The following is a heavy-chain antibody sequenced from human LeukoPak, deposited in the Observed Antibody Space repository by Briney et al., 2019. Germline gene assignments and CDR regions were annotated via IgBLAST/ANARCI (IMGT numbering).Heavy chain of an antibody. CDR1: GGSISSSSYY. CDR3: ARLVVGVVSNWFDP. D-gene: IGHD3-3*01. Sequence: PSETLSLTCTVSGGSISSSSYYWGWIRQPPGKGLEWIGSIYYSGSTYYNPSLKSRVTISVDMSKNQFSLKLSSVTAADTAVYYCARLVVGVVSNWFDPWGQGTLVTVSS. V-gene: IGHV4-39*01. CDR2: IYYSGST. J-gene: IGHJ5*02.